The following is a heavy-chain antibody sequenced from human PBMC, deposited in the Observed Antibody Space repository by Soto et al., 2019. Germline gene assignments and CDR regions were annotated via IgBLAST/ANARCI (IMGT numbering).Heavy chain of an antibody. D-gene: IGHD1-26*01. CDR3: AKAQRNSESYNWFDP. CDR1: GYTFTSYA. CDR2: INAGNGNT. Sequence: ASVKVSCKASGYTFTSYAMHWVRQAPGQRLEWMGWINAGNGNTKYSQKFQGRVTITRDTSASTAYMELNSLRAEDTAIYYCAKAQRNSESYNWFDPWGQGTLVTVSS. V-gene: IGHV1-3*01. J-gene: IGHJ5*02.